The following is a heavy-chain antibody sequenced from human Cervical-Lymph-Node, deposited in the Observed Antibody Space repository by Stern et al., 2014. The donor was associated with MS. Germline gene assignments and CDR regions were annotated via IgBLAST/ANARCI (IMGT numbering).Heavy chain of an antibody. CDR3: ARHPYSSSWWNDAFDI. Sequence: EVQLVESGAEVKKPGESLKISCKGSGYSFTSYWIGWVRQMPGKGLEWMGIIYPGDSDTRYSPSFQGQVTISADKSISTAYLQWSSLKASDTAMYYCARHPYSSSWWNDAFDIWGQGTMVTVSS. CDR2: IYPGDSDT. D-gene: IGHD6-13*01. J-gene: IGHJ3*02. V-gene: IGHV5-51*01. CDR1: GYSFTSYW.